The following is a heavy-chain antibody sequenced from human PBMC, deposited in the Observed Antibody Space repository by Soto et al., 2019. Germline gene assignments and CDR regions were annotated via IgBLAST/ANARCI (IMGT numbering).Heavy chain of an antibody. D-gene: IGHD3-3*01. Sequence: ASVKVSCKASGYTFTGYYMHWVRQAPGQGLEWMGWINPNSGGTNYAQKFQGWVTMTRDTSISTAYMELSRLRSDDTAVYYCARVVDLEWLSLNWFDPWGQGTLVTVSS. J-gene: IGHJ5*02. V-gene: IGHV1-2*04. CDR1: GYTFTGYY. CDR2: INPNSGGT. CDR3: ARVVDLEWLSLNWFDP.